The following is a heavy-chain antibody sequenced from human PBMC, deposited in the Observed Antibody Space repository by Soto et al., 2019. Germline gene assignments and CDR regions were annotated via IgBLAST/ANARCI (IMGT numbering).Heavy chain of an antibody. CDR3: AKRLGILVVIGSGYYFDY. Sequence: EVQLLESGGGLVQPGGSLRLACAASGFTFSSYAMSWVRQAPGKGLEWVSAISGSGGSTYYADSVKGRFTISRDNSKNTLYLQMNSLRAEDTAVYYCAKRLGILVVIGSGYYFDYCGQGTLVTVSS. CDR1: GFTFSSYA. V-gene: IGHV3-23*01. CDR2: ISGSGGST. J-gene: IGHJ4*02. D-gene: IGHD3-22*01.